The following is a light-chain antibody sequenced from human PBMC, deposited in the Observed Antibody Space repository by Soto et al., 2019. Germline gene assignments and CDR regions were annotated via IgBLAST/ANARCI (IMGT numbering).Light chain of an antibody. CDR1: SSDIGAYDY. V-gene: IGLV2-8*01. CDR3: SSYAERNSVL. J-gene: IGLJ3*02. Sequence: QSALTQPPSASGSPGQSVIISCAGSSSDIGAYDYVSWFQQHPGKAPKLLIYEFKKRPSGVPNRFSGSKSGSTAFLTVSGVQAEDEADYYCSSYAERNSVLFGGGTKLTVL. CDR2: EFK.